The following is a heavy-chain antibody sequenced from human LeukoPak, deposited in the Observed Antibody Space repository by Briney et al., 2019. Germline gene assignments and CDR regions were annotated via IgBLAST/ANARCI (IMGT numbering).Heavy chain of an antibody. Sequence: KPSETLSLTCTVSGGSISINNYYWGWIRQPPGKGLEWIGNIYYIVSTYYNPSLKSRVTISVDTSKNQSSLKLSSVTAADTAVYYCARLPRYDFWSWGQGTLVTVSS. CDR1: GGSISINNYY. CDR2: IYYIVST. D-gene: IGHD3-3*01. J-gene: IGHJ4*02. CDR3: ARLPRYDFWS. V-gene: IGHV4-39*01.